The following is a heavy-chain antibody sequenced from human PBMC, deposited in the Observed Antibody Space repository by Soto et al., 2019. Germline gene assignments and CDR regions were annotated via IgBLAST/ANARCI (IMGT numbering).Heavy chain of an antibody. CDR2: IYYSGST. CDR3: ARGIAAAGLHYYYYGMDV. D-gene: IGHD6-13*01. J-gene: IGHJ6*02. CDR1: GGSISSYY. V-gene: IGHV4-59*01. Sequence: QVQLQESGPGLVKPSETLSLTCTVSGGSISSYYWSWIRQPPGKGLEWIGYIYYSGSTNYNPSLKSRDTISVDTSKNQFSLKLSSVTAADTAVYYCARGIAAAGLHYYYYGMDVWGQGTTVTVSS.